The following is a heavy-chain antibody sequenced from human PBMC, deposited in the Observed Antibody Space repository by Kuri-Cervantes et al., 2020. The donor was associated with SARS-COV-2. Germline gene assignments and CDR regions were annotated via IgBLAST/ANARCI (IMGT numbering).Heavy chain of an antibody. CDR1: GFTFSSYS. CDR3: ARDVWMVRGVPYYYYGMDV. J-gene: IGHJ6*02. Sequence: GESLKLSCAASGFTFSSYSMNWVRQAPGKGLEWVSSISSSSSYIYYADSVKGRFTISRDNSKNSLYLQMNSLRAEDTAVYYCARDVWMVRGVPYYYYGMDVWGQGTTVTVSS. CDR2: ISSSSSYI. D-gene: IGHD3-10*01. V-gene: IGHV3-21*01.